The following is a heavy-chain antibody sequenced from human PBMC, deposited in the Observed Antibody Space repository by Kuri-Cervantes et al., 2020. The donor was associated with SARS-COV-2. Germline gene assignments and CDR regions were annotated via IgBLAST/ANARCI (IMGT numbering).Heavy chain of an antibody. CDR1: GFTFSSYW. Sequence: GGSLRLSCAASGFTFSSYWMSWVRQAPGKGLEWVSYISTGGSTTYYADSVKGRFTISRDNAKNSLYLHMNSLRAEDTAVYYCASDSSRDGYNYDFDYWGQGTLVTVSS. V-gene: IGHV3-48*04. CDR3: ASDSSRDGYNYDFDY. J-gene: IGHJ4*02. D-gene: IGHD5-24*01. CDR2: ISTGGSTT.